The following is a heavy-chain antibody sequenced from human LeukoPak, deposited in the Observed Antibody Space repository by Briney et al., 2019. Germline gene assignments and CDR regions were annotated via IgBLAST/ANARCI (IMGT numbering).Heavy chain of an antibody. V-gene: IGHV4-59*01. CDR3: ARAYYDFWSGDMGIYYYYYMDV. Sequence: SETLSLTCTVSGGSISSYYWSWIRQPPGKGLEWIGYIYYNGSTNYNPSLKSRVTISVDTSKNQFSLKLSSVTAADTAVYYCARAYYDFWSGDMGIYYYYYMDVWGKETTVTVSS. CDR2: IYYNGST. CDR1: GGSISSYY. D-gene: IGHD3-3*01. J-gene: IGHJ6*03.